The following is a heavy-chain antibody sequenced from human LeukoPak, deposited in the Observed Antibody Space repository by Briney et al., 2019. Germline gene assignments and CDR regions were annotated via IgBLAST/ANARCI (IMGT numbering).Heavy chain of an antibody. V-gene: IGHV4-34*01. D-gene: IGHD5-12*01. CDR2: INHSGST. J-gene: IGHJ4*02. CDR1: GGSFSGYY. Sequence: PSETPSLTCAVYGGSFSGYYWSWIRQPPGKGLEWIGEINHSGSTNYNPSLKSRVTISVDTSRNQFSLKLSSVTAADTAVYYCARGPRYILWGQGTLVTVSS. CDR3: ARGPRYIL.